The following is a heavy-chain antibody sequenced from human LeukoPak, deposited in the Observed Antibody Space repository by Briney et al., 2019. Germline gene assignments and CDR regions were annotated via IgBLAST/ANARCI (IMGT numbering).Heavy chain of an antibody. D-gene: IGHD3-3*01. Sequence: SETLSLTCTVSGGSISSYYWSWIRQPPGKGLEWIGYIYYSGSTNYNPSLKSRVTISADTSKNQFSLKLSSVTAADTAVHYCARERYYDFPRGYMDVWGKGTTVTVSS. CDR2: IYYSGST. CDR1: GGSISSYY. CDR3: ARERYYDFPRGYMDV. J-gene: IGHJ6*03. V-gene: IGHV4-59*01.